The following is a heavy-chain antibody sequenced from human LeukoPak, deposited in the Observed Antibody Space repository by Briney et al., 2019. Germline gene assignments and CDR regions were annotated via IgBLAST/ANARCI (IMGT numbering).Heavy chain of an antibody. Sequence: SETLSLTCTVSGGSISSYYWSWIRQPPGRGLEWIGYIYYSGSTNYNPSLKSRVTISVDTSNNQFSLKLSSVTAADTAVYYCARGDYGVWVDYWGQGTLVTVSS. J-gene: IGHJ4*02. D-gene: IGHD4-17*01. CDR2: IYYSGST. CDR1: GGSISSYY. V-gene: IGHV4-59*01. CDR3: ARGDYGVWVDY.